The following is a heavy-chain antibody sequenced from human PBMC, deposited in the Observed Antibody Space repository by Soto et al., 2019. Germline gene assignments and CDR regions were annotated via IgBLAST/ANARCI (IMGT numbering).Heavy chain of an antibody. CDR3: ARQGTQGAFDI. Sequence: TSETLSLTCTVSGGSISSYYWSWIRQPPGKGLEWIGYIYYSGSTNYNPSLKSRVTISVDTSRNQFSLKLSSVTAADTAVYYCARQGTQGAFDIWGQGTMVTVSS. J-gene: IGHJ3*02. D-gene: IGHD1-1*01. CDR1: GGSISSYY. CDR2: IYYSGST. V-gene: IGHV4-59*08.